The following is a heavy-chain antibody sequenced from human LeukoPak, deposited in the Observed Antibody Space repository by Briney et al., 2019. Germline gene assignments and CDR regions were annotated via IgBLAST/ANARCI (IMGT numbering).Heavy chain of an antibody. CDR3: AKVHLEGASSLDQ. D-gene: IGHD1-26*01. CDR2: ISYDGSNK. Sequence: PGRSLRLSCAASGXTFSNYVMHWVRQAPGKRLEWVAAISYDGSNKYYADSVKGRFTISRDNSKNTLYLQMNSLRTEDTAVYYCAKVHLEGASSLDQWGQGTLVTVSS. J-gene: IGHJ4*02. V-gene: IGHV3-30*18. CDR1: GXTFSNYV.